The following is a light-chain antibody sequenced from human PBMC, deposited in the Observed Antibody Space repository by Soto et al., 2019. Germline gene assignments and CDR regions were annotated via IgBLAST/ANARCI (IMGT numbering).Light chain of an antibody. Sequence: EIVLTQSPATLSLSPGERATLSCRASQSVSSYLAWYQQKPGQAPRLLIYDASTRATGIPARFSGSGSGTDFTLTITSLEPEDFAVYYCQQYGGSPWTFGQGTKVDI. V-gene: IGKV3-11*01. CDR2: DAS. CDR1: QSVSSY. J-gene: IGKJ1*01. CDR3: QQYGGSPWT.